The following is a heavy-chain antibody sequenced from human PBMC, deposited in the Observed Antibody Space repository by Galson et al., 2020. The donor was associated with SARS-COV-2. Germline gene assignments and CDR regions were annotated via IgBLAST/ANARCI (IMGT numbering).Heavy chain of an antibody. CDR1: GFNFENYA. CDR2: INLSGGST. D-gene: IGHD6-13*01. V-gene: IGHV3-20*01. J-gene: IGHJ4*02. Sequence: GGSLRLSCAASGFNFENYAMTWVRQAPGKGLEWVSGINLSGGSTPYADSVKGRFTISRDNAKKSLYLQMSSLRAEDTALYNCARVSRYSTSWDLDYWGQGTLVTVSS. CDR3: ARVSRYSTSWDLDY.